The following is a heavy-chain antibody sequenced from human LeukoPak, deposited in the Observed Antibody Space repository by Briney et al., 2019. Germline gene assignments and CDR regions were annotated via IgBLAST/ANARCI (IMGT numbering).Heavy chain of an antibody. CDR2: IYTSGST. CDR3: ARDPYYGDYSAFGI. Sequence: SETLSLTCTVSGGSISSYYWSWIRQPAGKGLEWIGRIYTSGSTNYNPSLKSRVTMSVDTSKNQFSLKLSSVTAADTAVYYCARDPYYGDYSAFGIWGQGTMVTVSS. J-gene: IGHJ3*02. D-gene: IGHD4-17*01. CDR1: GGSISSYY. V-gene: IGHV4-4*07.